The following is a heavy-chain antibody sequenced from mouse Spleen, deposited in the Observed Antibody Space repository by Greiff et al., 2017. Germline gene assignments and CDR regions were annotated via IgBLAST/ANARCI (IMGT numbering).Heavy chain of an antibody. CDR2: IDPETGGT. V-gene: IGHV1-15*01. Sequence: VKLMESGAELVRPGASVTLSCKASGYTFTDYEMHWVKQTPVHGLEWIGAIDPETGGTAYNQKFKGKAILTADKSSSTAYMELRSLTSEDSAVYYCTRVGYYGSSDYWGQGTTLTVSS. J-gene: IGHJ2*01. D-gene: IGHD1-1*01. CDR1: GYTFTDYE. CDR3: TRVGYYGSSDY.